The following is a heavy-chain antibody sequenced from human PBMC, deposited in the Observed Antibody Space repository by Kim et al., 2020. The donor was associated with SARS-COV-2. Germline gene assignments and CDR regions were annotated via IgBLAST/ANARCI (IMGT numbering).Heavy chain of an antibody. CDR3: ARLSPTSFLVIAVAGPFD. J-gene: IGHJ4*01. Sequence: SETLSLTCTVSGGSISSYYWSWIRQPPGKGLEWIGYIYYSGSTNYNPSLKSRVTISVDTSKNQFSLKLSSVTAADTAVYYCARLSPTSFLVIAVAGPFD. D-gene: IGHD6-19*01. CDR1: GGSISSYY. CDR2: IYYSGST. V-gene: IGHV4-59*08.